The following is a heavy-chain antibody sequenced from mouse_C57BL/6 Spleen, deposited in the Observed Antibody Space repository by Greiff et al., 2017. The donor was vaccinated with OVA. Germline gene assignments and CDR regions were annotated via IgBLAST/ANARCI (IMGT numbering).Heavy chain of an antibody. CDR2: IYIGNGYT. CDR3: ARGRSETAQATCFDY. Sequence: VQLQQSGAELVRPGSSVKMSCKTSGYTFTSYGINWVKQRPGQGLEWIGYIYIGNGYTEYNEKFKGKATLTSDTASSTAYMQLSSLTSEDSAIYFCARGRSETAQATCFDYWGQGTTLTVSS. J-gene: IGHJ2*01. V-gene: IGHV1-58*01. CDR1: GYTFTSYG. D-gene: IGHD3-2*02.